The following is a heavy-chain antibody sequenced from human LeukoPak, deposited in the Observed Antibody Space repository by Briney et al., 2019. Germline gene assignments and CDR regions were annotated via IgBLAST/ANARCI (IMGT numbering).Heavy chain of an antibody. D-gene: IGHD6-13*01. CDR2: INSDGSST. CDR3: ARPTSPDSSSLNWFDP. V-gene: IGHV3-74*01. J-gene: IGHJ5*02. CDR1: GFTFSSYW. Sequence: GGSLRLSCAASGFTFSSYWMHWVRQAPGKGLLWVSRINSDGSSTSYADSVKGRFTISRDNAKNTLYLQMNSLRAEDTAVYYCARPTSPDSSSLNWFDPWGQGTLVTVSS.